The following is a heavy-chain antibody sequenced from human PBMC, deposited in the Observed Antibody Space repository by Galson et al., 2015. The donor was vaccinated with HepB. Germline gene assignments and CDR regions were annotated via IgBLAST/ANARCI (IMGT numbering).Heavy chain of an antibody. Sequence: SLRLSCAASGFTFSSYAIHWVRQAPGKGLEWVAVISYDGSNKYYADSVKGRFTISRDNSKNTLYLQMNSLRAEDTAVYYCASEFGNDAFDIWGQGTMVTVSS. CDR3: ASEFGNDAFDI. J-gene: IGHJ3*02. V-gene: IGHV3-30*04. CDR2: ISYDGSNK. CDR1: GFTFSSYA. D-gene: IGHD3-10*01.